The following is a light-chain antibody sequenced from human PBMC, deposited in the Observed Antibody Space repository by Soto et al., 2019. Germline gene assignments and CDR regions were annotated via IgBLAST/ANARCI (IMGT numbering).Light chain of an antibody. CDR3: QQYGGSPLT. V-gene: IGKV3-20*01. CDR1: QSVSSTY. CDR2: GVS. J-gene: IGKJ4*01. Sequence: DIVLTQSPGTLFLSPGERATLSCRASQSVSSTYLAWYQQKPGQAPRLLIYGVSSRATGIPDRFGGSGSGTDFTLTINRLEPDDFAVYYCQQYGGSPLTFGGGTKVEIK.